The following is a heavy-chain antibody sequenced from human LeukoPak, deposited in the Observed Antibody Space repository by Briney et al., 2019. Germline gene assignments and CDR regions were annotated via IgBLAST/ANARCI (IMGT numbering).Heavy chain of an antibody. CDR1: GFTFSSYA. CDR3: ARDRRRYDFWSAHYGMDV. D-gene: IGHD3-3*01. CDR2: ISGSGGST. J-gene: IGHJ6*02. V-gene: IGHV3-23*01. Sequence: GGSLRLSCAASGFTFSSYAMSWVRQAPGKGLEWVSAISGSGGSTYYADSVKGRFTISRDNSKNTLYLQMSSLRAEDTAVYYCARDRRRYDFWSAHYGMDVWGQGTTVTVSS.